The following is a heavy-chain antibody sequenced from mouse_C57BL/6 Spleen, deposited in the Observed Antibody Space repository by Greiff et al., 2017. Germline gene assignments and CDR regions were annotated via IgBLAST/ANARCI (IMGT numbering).Heavy chain of an antibody. CDR2: IRSKSSNYAT. CDR3: VRDTHGYFDY. CDR1: GFTFNTYA. J-gene: IGHJ2*01. V-gene: IGHV10-3*01. Sequence: EVKVVESGGGLVKPKGSLKLSCAASGFTFNTYAMHWVRQAPGKGLEWVARIRSKSSNYATYYADSVKDSFTISRDDSQSMLYLQMNKLKAEDTAMYYCVRDTHGYFDYWGQGTTLTVSS.